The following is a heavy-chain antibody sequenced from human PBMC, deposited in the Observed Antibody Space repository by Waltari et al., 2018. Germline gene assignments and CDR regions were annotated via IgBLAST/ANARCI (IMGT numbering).Heavy chain of an antibody. D-gene: IGHD6-19*01. CDR2: INPSGGST. Sequence: QVQLVQSGAEVKKPGASVKVSCKASGYTFTSYDINWVRQAPGQGLEWMGIINPSGGSTSYAQKFQGRVTMTRDTSTSTVYMELSSLRSEDTAVYYCARAYDIAVADYYFDYWGQGTLVTVSS. CDR1: GYTFTSYD. CDR3: ARAYDIAVADYYFDY. V-gene: IGHV1-46*01. J-gene: IGHJ4*02.